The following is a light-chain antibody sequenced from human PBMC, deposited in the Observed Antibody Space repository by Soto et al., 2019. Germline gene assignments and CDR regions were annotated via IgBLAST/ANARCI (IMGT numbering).Light chain of an antibody. CDR1: QRVLSSSNNKHY. Sequence: DIVMTQSPDSLAVSLGERATINCKSSQRVLSSSNNKHYLAWYQQKSGQPPKLLIYEKSTRASGVPARISGSGSGTDFTLTISSLQAEDVAVYSCQQYYSSPITFGGGTKVEIK. CDR3: QQYYSSPIT. J-gene: IGKJ4*01. CDR2: EKS. V-gene: IGKV4-1*01.